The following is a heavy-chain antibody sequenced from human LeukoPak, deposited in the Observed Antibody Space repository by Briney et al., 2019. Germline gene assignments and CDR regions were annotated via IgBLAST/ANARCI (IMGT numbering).Heavy chain of an antibody. Sequence: SVKVSCKASGGTFSSYAISWVRQAPGQGLEWMGRIIPILGIANYAQKFQGRVTITADKSTSTAYMELRSLRSDDTAVYYCARVEMSTISTYWGQGTLVTVSS. V-gene: IGHV1-69*04. D-gene: IGHD5/OR15-5a*01. J-gene: IGHJ4*02. CDR3: ARVEMSTISTY. CDR2: IIPILGIA. CDR1: GGTFSSYA.